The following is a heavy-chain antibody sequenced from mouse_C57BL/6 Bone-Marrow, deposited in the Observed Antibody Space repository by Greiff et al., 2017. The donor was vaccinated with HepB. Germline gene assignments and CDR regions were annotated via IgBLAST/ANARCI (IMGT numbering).Heavy chain of an antibody. D-gene: IGHD1-1*02. CDR3: ERWGGDY. J-gene: IGHJ4*01. Sequence: QVQLQQPGAELVKPGASVKLSCKASGYTFTSYWINLVKQRPGQGLEWIGDIYPGSGSTNYNEKFKSKATLTVDTSSSTAYMQLSSLTSEDSAVSYCERWGGDYWGQGTPVTVSS. V-gene: IGHV1-55*01. CDR2: IYPGSGST. CDR1: GYTFTSYW.